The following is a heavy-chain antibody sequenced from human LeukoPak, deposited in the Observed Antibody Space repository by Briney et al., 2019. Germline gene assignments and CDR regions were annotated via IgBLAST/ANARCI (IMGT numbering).Heavy chain of an antibody. CDR3: ARQNQNQRYCSSTSCSRDYYYYMDV. V-gene: IGHV5-51*01. J-gene: IGHJ6*03. Sequence: GESLKISCKGSGYSFTSYWIGWVRQMPGKGLEWMGIIYPGDSDTRYSPSFQGQVTISADKSISTAYLQWSSLKASDTAMYYCARQNQNQRYCSSTSCSRDYYYYMDVWGKGTTVTVSS. CDR1: GYSFTSYW. D-gene: IGHD2-2*01. CDR2: IYPGDSDT.